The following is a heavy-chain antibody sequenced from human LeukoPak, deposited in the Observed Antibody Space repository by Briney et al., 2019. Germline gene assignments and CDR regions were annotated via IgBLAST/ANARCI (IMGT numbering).Heavy chain of an antibody. CDR3: ARDIVVVPGQTWFDP. CDR1: GGSISSYY. Sequence: SETLSLTCTVSGGSISSYYWSWIRQPAGKGLEWIGRIYTSGSTNYNPSLKSRVTMSVDTSKNQFSLKLSSVTAADTAVYYCARDIVVVPGQTWFDPWGQGTLVTVSS. J-gene: IGHJ5*02. CDR2: IYTSGST. D-gene: IGHD2-2*01. V-gene: IGHV4-4*07.